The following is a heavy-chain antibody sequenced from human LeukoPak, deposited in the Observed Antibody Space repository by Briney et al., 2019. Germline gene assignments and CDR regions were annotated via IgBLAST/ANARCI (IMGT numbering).Heavy chain of an antibody. D-gene: IGHD1-14*01. Sequence: GGSLRLSCAASGFTFSSYSMNWVRQAPGKGLEWVSYISSSSSSTIYYADSVKGRFTTSRDNAKNSVYLQMNSLRAEDTAVYYCALTGYMDVWGKGTTVTVSS. J-gene: IGHJ6*03. V-gene: IGHV3-48*01. CDR3: ALTGYMDV. CDR2: ISSSSSSTI. CDR1: GFTFSSYS.